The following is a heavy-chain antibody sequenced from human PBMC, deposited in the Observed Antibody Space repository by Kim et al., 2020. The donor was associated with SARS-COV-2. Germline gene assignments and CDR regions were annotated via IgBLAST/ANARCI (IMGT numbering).Heavy chain of an antibody. D-gene: IGHD6-6*01. V-gene: IGHV3-33*06. J-gene: IGHJ4*02. CDR3: AKDGRNKTSGRGGSRIAARGYYFDY. CDR1: GFTFSSYA. CDR2: IWYDGSNK. Sequence: GGSLRLSCAASGFTFSSYAMHWVRQAPGKGLEWVAVIWYDGSNKYYADSVKGRFTISRDNSKNTLYLQMNSLRAEDTAVYYCAKDGRNKTSGRGGSRIAARGYYFDYWGQGTLVTVSS.